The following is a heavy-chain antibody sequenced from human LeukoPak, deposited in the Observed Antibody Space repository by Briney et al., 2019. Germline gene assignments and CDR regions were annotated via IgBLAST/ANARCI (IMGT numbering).Heavy chain of an antibody. CDR2: IWYDGSNK. CDR3: AKVGSVVIPATAGGHY. D-gene: IGHD2-2*01. J-gene: IGHJ4*02. V-gene: IGHV3-33*06. Sequence: GRSLRLSCAVSGFTFSSYGMHWVRQAPGKGLEWVAVIWYDGSNKYYADSVKGRFTISRDNSKNTVSLQMNSLRAEDTAVYYCAKVGSVVIPATAGGHYWGQGTLVTVSS. CDR1: GFTFSSYG.